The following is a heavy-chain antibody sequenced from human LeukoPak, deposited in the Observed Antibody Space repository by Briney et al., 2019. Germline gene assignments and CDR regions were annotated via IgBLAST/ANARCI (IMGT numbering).Heavy chain of an antibody. Sequence: PSETLSLTCTVSGDSISATSHRWGWIRQPPGKGLEWIGTIHSSGSTSYSPSLKSRLTISVDTSKNLFSLNLKSVTAADTAVYYCARRASGLPFDYWGQGTLVTVSS. J-gene: IGHJ4*02. CDR2: IHSSGST. D-gene: IGHD3-10*01. V-gene: IGHV4-39*01. CDR1: GDSISATSHR. CDR3: ARRASGLPFDY.